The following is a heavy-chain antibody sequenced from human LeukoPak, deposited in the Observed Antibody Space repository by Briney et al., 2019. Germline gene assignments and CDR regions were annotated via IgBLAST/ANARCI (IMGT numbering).Heavy chain of an antibody. CDR3: ARRKGYYYDSSGMVPFGFDY. Sequence: GSLRLSCAASGFTFSSYWMSWVRQAPGKGLEWVANIKQDGSEKYYVDSVKGRFTSSRDNAKNSLYLQMNSLRAEDTAVYYCARRKGYYYDSSGMVPFGFDYWGQGTLVTVSS. D-gene: IGHD3-22*01. CDR1: GFTFSSYW. V-gene: IGHV3-7*01. J-gene: IGHJ4*02. CDR2: IKQDGSEK.